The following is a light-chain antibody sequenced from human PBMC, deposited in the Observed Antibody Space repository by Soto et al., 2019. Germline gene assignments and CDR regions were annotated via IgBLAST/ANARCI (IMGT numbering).Light chain of an antibody. Sequence: IQMTQSPSSLSASVGDRVTITCRASQSSSSYLNWYQQKPGKAPKFLNYAASRLQSGDPSRFSVSGSGTDVTLTISSLQPADCATYYCQESDSTPPAVGGGTKVVI. CDR2: AAS. CDR3: QESDSTPPA. J-gene: IGKJ4*01. V-gene: IGKV1-39*01. CDR1: QSSSSY.